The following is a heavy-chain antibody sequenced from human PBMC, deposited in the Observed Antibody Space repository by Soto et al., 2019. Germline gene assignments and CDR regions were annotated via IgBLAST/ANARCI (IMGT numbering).Heavy chain of an antibody. CDR3: ARDLSAGIEYYYYGMDV. CDR2: ISSSSSTI. J-gene: IGHJ6*02. D-gene: IGHD3-10*01. Sequence: GGSLRLSCAASGFTFSSYSMNWVRQAPGKGLEWVSYISSSSSTIYYADSVKGRFTISRDNARNSLYLQMNSLRDEDTAVYYCARDLSAGIEYYYYGMDVWGQGTTVTVSS. V-gene: IGHV3-48*02. CDR1: GFTFSSYS.